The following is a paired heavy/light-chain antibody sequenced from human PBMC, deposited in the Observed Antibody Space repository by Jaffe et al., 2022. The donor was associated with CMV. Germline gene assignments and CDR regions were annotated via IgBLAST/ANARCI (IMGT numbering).Heavy chain of an antibody. CDR3: ARQVVLVATQEPYYIDF. CDR1: GYTFTSYA. CDR2: ISTSTSNT. D-gene: IGHD2-15*01. Sequence: QVQLVQSGGGMKKPGASMKVSCEASGYTFTSYAISWVRQAPGQGLEWMGWISTSTSNTIYAQRFQGRVAMTADASTNTAYMELRSLRSDDTAVYYCARQVVLVATQEPYYIDFWGQGALVTVSS. V-gene: IGHV1-18*01. J-gene: IGHJ4*02.
Light chain of an antibody. CDR3: QQYFATPWT. Sequence: DFVMTQSPDSLALSLGERATISCKSSRNLLYSLNKKNFLAWYQQKPGQPPKLLIYWASTRDSGVPARFSGSGSGTDFTLTISNLQAEDVAVYYCQQYFATPWTFGQGTKVEIK. CDR1: RNLLYSLNKKNF. V-gene: IGKV4-1*01. CDR2: WAS. J-gene: IGKJ1*01.